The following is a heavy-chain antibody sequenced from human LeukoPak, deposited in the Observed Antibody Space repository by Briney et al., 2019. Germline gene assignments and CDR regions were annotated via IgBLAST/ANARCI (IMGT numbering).Heavy chain of an antibody. CDR1: GGSFSGYY. CDR3: ARAAARDYYYDSSGYYDY. D-gene: IGHD3-22*01. V-gene: IGHV4-34*01. Sequence: SETLSLTCAVYGGSFSGYYWSWIRQPPGKGLEWIGEINHSGSTNYNPSLKSRVTISVDTSKNQFSLKLSSVTAADTAVYYCARAAARDYYYDSSGYYDYWGQGTLVTVSS. CDR2: INHSGST. J-gene: IGHJ4*02.